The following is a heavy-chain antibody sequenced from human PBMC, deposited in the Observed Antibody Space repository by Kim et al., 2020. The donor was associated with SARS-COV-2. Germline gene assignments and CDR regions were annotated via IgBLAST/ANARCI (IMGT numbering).Heavy chain of an antibody. D-gene: IGHD2-21*02. V-gene: IGHV1-18*01. J-gene: IGHJ4*02. CDR3: ARDDSPFTAPGDY. Sequence: YAQKLQGRVTMTTDTSTSTAYMELRSLRSDDTAVYYCARDDSPFTAPGDYWGQGTLVTVSS.